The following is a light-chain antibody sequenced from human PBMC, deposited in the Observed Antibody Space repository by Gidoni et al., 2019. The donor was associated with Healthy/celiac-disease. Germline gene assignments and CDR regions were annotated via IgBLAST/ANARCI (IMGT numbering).Light chain of an antibody. CDR1: QGMRND. V-gene: IGKV1-6*01. J-gene: IGKJ1*01. CDR2: AAS. CDR3: RQDDNDPPT. Sequence: AIHMPQSPSSLSASVGDRVTIPCRASQGMRNDLGWYQQKPGKAPKLLIYAASSLQSGVPSRFSGSGSGTDVTLTISSMQPEDFATYYCRQDDNDPPTFGQGTKVEIK.